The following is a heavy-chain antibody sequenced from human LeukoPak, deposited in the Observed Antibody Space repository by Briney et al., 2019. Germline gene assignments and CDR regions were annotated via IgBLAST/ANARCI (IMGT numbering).Heavy chain of an antibody. CDR2: IYYSEST. D-gene: IGHD3-3*01. Sequence: NPSETLSLTCTVSGGSISSYYWSWIRQPPGKGLEWIGYIYYSESTNYNPSLKSRVTISVDTSKNQFSLKLSSVTAADTAVYYCARARYYDFWSGHRYYFDYWGQGTLVTVSS. CDR3: ARARYYDFWSGHRYYFDY. V-gene: IGHV4-59*08. J-gene: IGHJ4*02. CDR1: GGSISSYY.